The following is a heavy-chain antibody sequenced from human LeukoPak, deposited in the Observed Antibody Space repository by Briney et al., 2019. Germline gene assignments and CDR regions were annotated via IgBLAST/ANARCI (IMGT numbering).Heavy chain of an antibody. V-gene: IGHV1-18*04. CDR1: GYTFTGYY. CDR3: ARAGPYCGGDCYPTQFDP. CDR2: ISAYNGNT. Sequence: ASVKVSCKASGYTFTGYYMHWVRQAPGQGLEWMGWISAYNGNTNYAQKLQGRVTMTTDTSTSTAYMELRSLRSDDTAVYYCARAGPYCGGDCYPTQFDPWGQGTLVTVSS. D-gene: IGHD2-21*02. J-gene: IGHJ5*02.